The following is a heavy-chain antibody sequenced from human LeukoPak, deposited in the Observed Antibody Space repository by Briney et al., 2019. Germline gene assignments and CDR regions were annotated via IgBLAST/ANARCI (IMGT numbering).Heavy chain of an antibody. CDR3: ARDRGNYYDSSGYGIGY. CDR2: IIPIFGTA. D-gene: IGHD3-22*01. Sequence: SVKVSCKASGGTFSSYAISWVRQAPGQGLEWMGGIIPIFGTANYAQKLQGRVTITADESTSTAYMELSSLRSEDTAVYYCARDRGNYYDSSGYGIGYWGQGTLVTVSS. V-gene: IGHV1-69*13. CDR1: GGTFSSYA. J-gene: IGHJ4*02.